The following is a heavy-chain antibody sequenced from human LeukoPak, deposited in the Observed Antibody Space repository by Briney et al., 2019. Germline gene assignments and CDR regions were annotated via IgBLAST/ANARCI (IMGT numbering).Heavy chain of an antibody. CDR2: ISYDGSNK. CDR3: ARVGYSSSWYHYALANYYYYGMDV. D-gene: IGHD6-13*01. V-gene: IGHV3-30-3*01. Sequence: GGSLRLSCAASGFTFSSYAMHWVRQAPGKGLEWVAVISYDGSNKYYADSVKGRFTISRDNSKNTLYLQMNSLRAEDTAVYYCARVGYSSSWYHYALANYYYYGMDVWGQGTTVTVSS. J-gene: IGHJ6*02. CDR1: GFTFSSYA.